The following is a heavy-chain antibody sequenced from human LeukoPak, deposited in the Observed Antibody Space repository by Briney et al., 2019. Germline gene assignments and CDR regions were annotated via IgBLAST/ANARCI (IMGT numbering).Heavy chain of an antibody. V-gene: IGHV4-59*01. Sequence: SETLSLTCTVSGGSISSYYWSWIRQPPRKGLEWIGYIYYSGSTNYNPPPKRGATISVDTSKNQFSLKLSSVTTADTAVYYCAREQFVVVPAAIFRFFDLWGRGTLVTVSS. CDR3: AREQFVVVPAAIFRFFDL. J-gene: IGHJ2*01. D-gene: IGHD2-2*01. CDR2: IYYSGST. CDR1: GGSISSYY.